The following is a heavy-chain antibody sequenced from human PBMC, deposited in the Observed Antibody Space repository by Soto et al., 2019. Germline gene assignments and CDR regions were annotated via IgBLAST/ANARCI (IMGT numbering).Heavy chain of an antibody. V-gene: IGHV1-69*13. Sequence: ASVKVSCKASGGTFSSYAISWVRQAPGQGLEWMGGIIPIFGTANYAQKFQGRVTITADESTSTAYMELSSLRSEDTAVYYCASEWLRPPYYYYGMDVWGQGTTVTVSS. CDR3: ASEWLRPPYYYYGMDV. CDR1: GGTFSSYA. CDR2: IIPIFGTA. D-gene: IGHD5-12*01. J-gene: IGHJ6*02.